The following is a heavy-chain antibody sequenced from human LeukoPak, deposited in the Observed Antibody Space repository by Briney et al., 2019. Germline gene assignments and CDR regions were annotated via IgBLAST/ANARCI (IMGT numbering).Heavy chain of an antibody. CDR1: GGSISSGDYY. D-gene: IGHD3-3*01. Sequence: PSETLSLTCTVSGGSISSGDYYWSWIRQPPGKGLEWIGYIYYSGSTYYNPSLKSRVTISVDTSKNQFSLKLSSVTAADTAVYYCARESVAIFAPYGMDVWGQGTTVTVSS. J-gene: IGHJ6*02. CDR3: ARESVAIFAPYGMDV. CDR2: IYYSGST. V-gene: IGHV4-30-4*01.